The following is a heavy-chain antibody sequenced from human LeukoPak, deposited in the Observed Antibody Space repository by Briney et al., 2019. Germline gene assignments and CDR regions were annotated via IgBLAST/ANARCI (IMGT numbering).Heavy chain of an antibody. V-gene: IGHV4-61*02. CDR1: GGSISSGSYY. D-gene: IGHD6-19*01. CDR3: ARAIEWYSSGWYFWFDP. Sequence: SETLSLTCTVSGGSISSGSYYWSWIRQPAGTGLEWIGRIYTSGSTNYNPSLKSRVTISVDTSKNQFSLKLSSVTAADTAVYYCARAIEWYSSGWYFWFDPWGQGTLVTVSS. CDR2: IYTSGST. J-gene: IGHJ5*02.